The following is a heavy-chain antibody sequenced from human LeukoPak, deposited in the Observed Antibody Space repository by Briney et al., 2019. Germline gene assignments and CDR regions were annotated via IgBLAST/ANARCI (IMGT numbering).Heavy chain of an antibody. CDR2: INHSGST. CDR1: GGSFSGYY. J-gene: IGHJ3*02. D-gene: IGHD6-19*01. V-gene: IGHV4-34*01. CDR3: ARLSGDSLYSSGWGVDDAFDI. Sequence: KTSETLSLTCVVYGGSFSGYYWSWIRQPPGKGLEWIGEINHSGSTNYNPSLKSRVTISVDTSKNQFSLNLSSVTAADTAVYYCARLSGDSLYSSGWGVDDAFDIWGQGTMVTVSS.